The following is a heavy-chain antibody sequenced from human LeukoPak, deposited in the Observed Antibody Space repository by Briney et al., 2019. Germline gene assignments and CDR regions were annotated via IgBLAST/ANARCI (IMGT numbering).Heavy chain of an antibody. J-gene: IGHJ5*02. CDR2: IYYSGST. Sequence: SETLSLTCTVSGGSISSSSYYWGWIRQPPGKGLEWIGSIYYSGSTYYNPSLKSRVTISVDTSKNQFSLKLSSVTAADTAVYYCARITRGYCSSTSCYTDWFDPWGQGTLVTVS. V-gene: IGHV4-39*01. CDR3: ARITRGYCSSTSCYTDWFDP. CDR1: GGSISSSSYY. D-gene: IGHD2-2*02.